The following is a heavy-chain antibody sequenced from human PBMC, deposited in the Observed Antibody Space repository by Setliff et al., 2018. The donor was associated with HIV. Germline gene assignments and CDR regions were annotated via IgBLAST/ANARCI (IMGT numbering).Heavy chain of an antibody. CDR3: ASHLVVSTGGVFDY. V-gene: IGHV4-34*01. CDR2: INGNTNT. Sequence: SQTLSLTCVVYNGSLGAHFWTWIRQPPGKGLEWIGNINGNTNTNYNPSLQSRVSMSMDTLKNQFSLKLRSVTAADTALYYCASHLVVSTGGVFDYWGQGNLVTVSS. CDR1: NGSLGAHF. D-gene: IGHD4-17*01. J-gene: IGHJ4*02.